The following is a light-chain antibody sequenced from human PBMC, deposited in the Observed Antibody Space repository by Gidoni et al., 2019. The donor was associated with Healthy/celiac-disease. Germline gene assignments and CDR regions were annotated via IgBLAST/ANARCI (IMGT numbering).Light chain of an antibody. CDR3: CSYAGSHVV. CDR2: YVS. Sequence: QPALTQPRSVSGSPGQSVTISCTGTSIDVGGYNYASWYQQHPGKAPELMIYYVSKQPSGVPDRFSGSRSGNTASLTISGRQAEDETDYYCCSYAGSHVVFGGGTKLTVL. V-gene: IGLV2-11*01. J-gene: IGLJ2*01. CDR1: SIDVGGYNY.